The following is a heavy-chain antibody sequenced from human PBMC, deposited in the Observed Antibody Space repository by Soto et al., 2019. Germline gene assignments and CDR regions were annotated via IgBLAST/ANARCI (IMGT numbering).Heavy chain of an antibody. J-gene: IGHJ6*03. V-gene: IGHV1-18*01. CDR3: ARDRGVAPPEAGNTHYYYYMDV. D-gene: IGHD6-19*01. CDR1: GYSFTNYG. CDR2: ISGFNGNT. Sequence: QDPLVQSGAEVKKPGASVTVSCKASGYSFTNYGITWVRQAPGQGLEWMGWISGFNGNTHYAQKLQGRVTMTTDASTSTAYMELRSLRSDDTAVYYCARDRGVAPPEAGNTHYYYYMDVWGKGTTVTVSS.